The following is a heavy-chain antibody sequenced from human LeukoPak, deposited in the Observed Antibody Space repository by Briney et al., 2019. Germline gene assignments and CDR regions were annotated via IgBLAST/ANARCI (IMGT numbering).Heavy chain of an antibody. Sequence: PGGSLRLSCAASGFTFSCYGMHWVRQAPGKGLEWVAVISYDGSNKYYADSVKGRFTISRDNSKNTLYLQMNSLRAEDTAVYYCAKARVSYSSGWYSMDYWGQGTLVTVSS. V-gene: IGHV3-30*18. D-gene: IGHD6-19*01. J-gene: IGHJ4*02. CDR3: AKARVSYSSGWYSMDY. CDR2: ISYDGSNK. CDR1: GFTFSCYG.